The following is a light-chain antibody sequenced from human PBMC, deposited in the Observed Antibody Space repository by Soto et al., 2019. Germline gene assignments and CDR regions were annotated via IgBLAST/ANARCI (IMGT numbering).Light chain of an antibody. J-gene: IGLJ2*01. V-gene: IGLV2-14*03. CDR1: SSDMGSYDD. CDR3: GEYSDSTIRVV. Sequence: QSALTQPASVSGSPGQSLTISCSGSSSDMGSYDDVSWHQHHPGKAPILIIFDVSNRPSGVSNRFSGSKSGNTASLTISGLQAEDEAAYYCGEYSDSTIRVVFGGGTQLTVL. CDR2: DVS.